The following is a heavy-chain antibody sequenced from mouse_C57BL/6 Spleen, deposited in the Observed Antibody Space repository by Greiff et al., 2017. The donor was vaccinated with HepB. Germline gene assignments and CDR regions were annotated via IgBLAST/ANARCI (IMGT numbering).Heavy chain of an antibody. Sequence: VQLQQSGPELVKPGASVKISCKASGYSFTDYNMNWVKQSNGKSLEWIGVINPNYGTTSYNQKFKGKATLTVDQSTSTADMQLNSLTSDDSAVYYCARDYYGSSLWYFDVWGTGTTVTVSS. CDR1: GYSFTDYN. J-gene: IGHJ1*03. CDR2: INPNYGTT. D-gene: IGHD1-1*01. CDR3: ARDYYGSSLWYFDV. V-gene: IGHV1-39*01.